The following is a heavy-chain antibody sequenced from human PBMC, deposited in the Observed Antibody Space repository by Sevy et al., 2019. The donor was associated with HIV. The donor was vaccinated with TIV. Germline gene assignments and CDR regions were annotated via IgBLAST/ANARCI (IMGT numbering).Heavy chain of an antibody. D-gene: IGHD3-22*01. CDR2: IYGSGGAT. Sequence: GGSLRLSCKPSGFTFTSYAMSWVRQAPGKGLEWVSTIYGSGGATYYADSVKGRFTISRDNSKNTLYLKMNSLRIEDTAVYYFAGVRYDSSGSFDAFDIWGQGTMVTVSS. J-gene: IGHJ3*02. V-gene: IGHV3-23*01. CDR1: GFTFTSYA. CDR3: AGVRYDSSGSFDAFDI.